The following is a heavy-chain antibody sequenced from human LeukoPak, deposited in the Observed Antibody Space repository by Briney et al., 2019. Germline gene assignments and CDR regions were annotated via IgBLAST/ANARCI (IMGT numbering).Heavy chain of an antibody. CDR2: ISNSGSYI. CDR1: GFTFSNSA. D-gene: IGHD5-12*01. Sequence: GGSLRLSCAASGFTFSNSAMSWVRQAPGKGLEWVSSISNSGSYIYYADSVKGRFTISRDNAKNSLYLQMNSLSAEDTALYFCARDPGYSFYFDYWGQGILVTVSS. CDR3: ARDPGYSFYFDY. J-gene: IGHJ4*02. V-gene: IGHV3-21*06.